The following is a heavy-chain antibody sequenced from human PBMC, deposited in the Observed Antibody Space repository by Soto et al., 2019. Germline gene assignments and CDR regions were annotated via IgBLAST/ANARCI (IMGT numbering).Heavy chain of an antibody. CDR2: INHSGST. CDR3: ARGAGEQLVDY. CDR1: GGSFSGYY. J-gene: IGHJ4*02. Sequence: QVQLQQWGAGLLKPSETLSLTCAVYGGSFSGYYWSWIRQPPGKGLEWIGEINHSGSTNYNPSLKSRVTISVDTSKNQFSLKLSSVTAADTAVYYCARGAGEQLVDYWGQGTLVTVSS. D-gene: IGHD6-13*01. V-gene: IGHV4-34*01.